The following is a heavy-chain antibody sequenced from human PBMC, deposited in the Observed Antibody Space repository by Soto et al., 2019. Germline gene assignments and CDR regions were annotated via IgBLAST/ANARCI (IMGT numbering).Heavy chain of an antibody. V-gene: IGHV4-59*01. Sequence: PSETLSLTCTVSGGSISGFYWTWLRQPPGKGLEWTGYVHYAGSPTYNPSLKSRLNISVDTSENQFSLKLASVTPADTAVYYCARRIYGVSDYWGQGTLVTVSS. D-gene: IGHD3-16*01. CDR1: GGSISGFY. CDR3: ARRIYGVSDY. CDR2: VHYAGSP. J-gene: IGHJ4*02.